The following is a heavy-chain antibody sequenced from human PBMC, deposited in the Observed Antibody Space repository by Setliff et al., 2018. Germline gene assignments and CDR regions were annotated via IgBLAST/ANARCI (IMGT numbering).Heavy chain of an antibody. CDR1: GFTFSNYD. Sequence: PGGSLSLSCAASGFTFSNYDMNWVRQAPGKGLEWVSYIKSSGSSIYYADSVKGRFTISRDNAKNSLYLQMDSLRAEDTAVYYCVRTLFLQYYGGRSGGYFDYWGQGSLVTVSS. V-gene: IGHV3-48*03. J-gene: IGHJ4*02. CDR3: VRTLFLQYYGGRSGGYFDY. D-gene: IGHD4-17*01. CDR2: IKSSGSSI.